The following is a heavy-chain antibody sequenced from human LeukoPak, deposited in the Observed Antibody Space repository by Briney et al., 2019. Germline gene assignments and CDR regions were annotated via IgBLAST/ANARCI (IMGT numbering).Heavy chain of an antibody. CDR1: GGSISSYYW. CDR3: AHNRGTTQQLFDY. J-gene: IGHJ4*02. CDR2: IYWDDDK. D-gene: IGHD6-13*01. Sequence: TLSLTCTVSGGSISSYYWSWIRQPPGKALEWLALIYWDDDKRYSPSLKSRLTITKDTSKNQVVLTMTNMDPVDTATYYCAHNRGTTQQLFDYWGQGTLVTVSS. V-gene: IGHV2-5*08.